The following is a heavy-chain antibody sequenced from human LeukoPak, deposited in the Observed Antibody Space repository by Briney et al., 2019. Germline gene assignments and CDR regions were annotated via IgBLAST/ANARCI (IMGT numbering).Heavy chain of an antibody. CDR2: ISSSSSYI. Sequence: GGSLRLSCAASGFTFSSYSMNWVRQAPGKGLEWVSSISSSSSYIYYADSVKGRFTISRDNAKNSLYLQMNSLRAEDTAVYYCARAKVYGGTKPYYFDYWGQGTLVTVSS. J-gene: IGHJ4*02. D-gene: IGHD4-23*01. CDR1: GFTFSSYS. V-gene: IGHV3-21*01. CDR3: ARAKVYGGTKPYYFDY.